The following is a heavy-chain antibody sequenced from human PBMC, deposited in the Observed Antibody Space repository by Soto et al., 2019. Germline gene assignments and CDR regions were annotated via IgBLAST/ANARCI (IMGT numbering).Heavy chain of an antibody. V-gene: IGHV4-59*08. D-gene: IGHD3-10*01. Sequence: PSDTLSLTCTVSGDSIRSYHWSWIRQPPGKGLELIGYISNSGSTNYNPSLKSRVTISVDTSKNQFSLKLSSVTAADTAVYYCARRERLRMVRADSYYAMDVWGQGTTVTVSS. CDR3: ARRERLRMVRADSYYAMDV. J-gene: IGHJ6*02. CDR1: GDSIRSYH. CDR2: ISNSGST.